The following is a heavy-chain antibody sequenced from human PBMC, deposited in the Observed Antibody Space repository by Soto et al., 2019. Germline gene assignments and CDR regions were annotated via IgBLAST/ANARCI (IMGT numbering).Heavy chain of an antibody. V-gene: IGHV3-30*18. CDR3: AKEVDGSGDY. D-gene: IGHD3-10*01. CDR1: GFTFSSYG. CDR2: ISYDGSNK. Sequence: QVQLVESGGGVVQPGRSLRLSCAASGFTFSSYGMHWVRQAPGKGLEWVAVISYDGSNKYYADSVKGRFTISRDNSKNTLYLQMNSRRAEDTAVYYCAKEVDGSGDYWGQGTLVTVSS. J-gene: IGHJ4*02.